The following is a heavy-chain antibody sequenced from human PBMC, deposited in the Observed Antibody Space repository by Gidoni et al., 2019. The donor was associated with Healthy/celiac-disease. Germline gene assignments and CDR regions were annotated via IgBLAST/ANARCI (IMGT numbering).Heavy chain of an antibody. D-gene: IGHD3-10*01. CDR3: AKDGYGSGSYYNG. J-gene: IGHJ4*02. CDR2: ISGSGGGT. Sequence: EVQLLESGGGLVQPGGSLRLSCAASGFTFSSYAMSWVRQAPGKGLEWVSAISGSGGGTYYADSVKGRFTISRDNSKNTLYLQMNSLRAEDTAVYYCAKDGYGSGSYYNGWGQGTLVTVSS. V-gene: IGHV3-23*01. CDR1: GFTFSSYA.